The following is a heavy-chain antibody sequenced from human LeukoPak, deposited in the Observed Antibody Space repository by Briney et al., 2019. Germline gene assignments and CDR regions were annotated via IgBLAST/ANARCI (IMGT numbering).Heavy chain of an antibody. J-gene: IGHJ6*03. D-gene: IGHD1-1*01. Sequence: SETLSLTCTVSGGSISNKYWSWIRQPPGKGLECIGYIYYSGSTNYNPSLKSRVTISVDTSKNQFSLNLTSVTAADSAVYYCARVSWFPGTSYYYMDVWGKGTTVTVSS. CDR3: ARVSWFPGTSYYYMDV. V-gene: IGHV4-59*01. CDR2: IYYSGST. CDR1: GGSISNKY.